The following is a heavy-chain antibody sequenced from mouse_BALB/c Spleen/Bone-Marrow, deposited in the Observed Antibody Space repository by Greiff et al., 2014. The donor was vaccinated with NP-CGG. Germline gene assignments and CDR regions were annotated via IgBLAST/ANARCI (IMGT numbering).Heavy chain of an antibody. CDR3: SRCYYGSSNAMDY. J-gene: IGHJ4*01. V-gene: IGHV1-4*01. D-gene: IGHD1-1*01. Sequence: VQGVESGAELARPGASVKMSCKASGYTFTSYTMHWVKQRPGQGLEWIGYINPSSGYTNYNQKFKDKATLTADKSSSTAYMQLSSLTSEDSAVYYCSRCYYGSSNAMDYWGQGTSVTVSS. CDR1: GYTFTSYT. CDR2: INPSSGYT.